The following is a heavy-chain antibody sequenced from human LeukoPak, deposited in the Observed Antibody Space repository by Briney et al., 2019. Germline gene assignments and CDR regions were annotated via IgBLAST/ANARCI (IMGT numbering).Heavy chain of an antibody. CDR1: GGSFSSYY. Sequence: SETLSLTCAVYGGSFSSYYWGWIRQPPGKGLEWIGSIYYSGSTYYNPSLKSRVTISVDTSKNQFSLKLSSVTAADTAVYYCARGGAGSPRAAFDIWGQGTMVTVSS. D-gene: IGHD1-26*01. J-gene: IGHJ3*02. CDR3: ARGGAGSPRAAFDI. CDR2: IYYSGST. V-gene: IGHV4-39*01.